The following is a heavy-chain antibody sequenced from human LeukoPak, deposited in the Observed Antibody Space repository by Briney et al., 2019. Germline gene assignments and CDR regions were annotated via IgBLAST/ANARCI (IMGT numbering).Heavy chain of an antibody. CDR1: GGSISSSSYY. CDR2: IYYSGST. V-gene: IGHV4-39*07. Sequence: MPSETLSLTCTVSGGSISSSSYYWGWIRQPPGKGLEWIGSIYYSGSTYYNPSLKSRVTISVDTSKNQFSLQLNSVTPEDTAVYYCARGRLFDYWGQGTLVTVSS. CDR3: ARGRLFDY. J-gene: IGHJ4*02.